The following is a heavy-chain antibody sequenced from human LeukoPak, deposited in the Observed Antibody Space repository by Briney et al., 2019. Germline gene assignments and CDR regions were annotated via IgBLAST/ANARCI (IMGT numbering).Heavy chain of an antibody. D-gene: IGHD6-13*01. J-gene: IGHJ4*02. CDR1: GFTFTNYG. Sequence: ASVKVSCKTSGFTFTNYGIDWVRQAPGQGLEWMGWISAYNGNTKFGQKFQGRVTMTTDTSTTTAYMELRNLGSDDTAVYFCAREGYSSTYYYHDYWGQGTLVTVSS. CDR2: ISAYNGNT. CDR3: AREGYSSTYYYHDY. V-gene: IGHV1-18*01.